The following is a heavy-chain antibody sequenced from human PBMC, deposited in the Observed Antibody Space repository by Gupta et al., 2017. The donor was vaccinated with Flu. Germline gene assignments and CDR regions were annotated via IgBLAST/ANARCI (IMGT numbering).Heavy chain of an antibody. CDR2: IIPIFGTA. CDR3: ARERYCSSTSCSNWFDP. D-gene: IGHD2-2*01. CDR1: GGTFSSYA. J-gene: IGHJ5*02. Sequence: QVQLVQSGAEVKKPGSSVKVSCKASGGTFSSYAISWVRQAPGQGLEWMGGIIPIFGTANYAQKFQGRVTITADESTSTAYMELSSLRSEDTAVYYCARERYCSSTSCSNWFDPWGQGTLVTVSS. V-gene: IGHV1-69*01.